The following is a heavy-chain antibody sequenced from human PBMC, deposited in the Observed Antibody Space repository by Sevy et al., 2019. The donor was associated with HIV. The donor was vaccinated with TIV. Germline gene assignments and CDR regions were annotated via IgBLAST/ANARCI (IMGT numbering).Heavy chain of an antibody. CDR2: IIPIFGTP. V-gene: IGHV1-69*13. D-gene: IGHD7-27*01. J-gene: IGHJ3*02. CDR3: AREGGVATTGDHDAFDI. Sequence: ATVKVSCKASGDTFSTYGLSWVRQAPGQGLEWMGGIIPIFGTPNYAQKFQGGVTITADESASTASMELSRLRSEDTALYYCAREGGVATTGDHDAFDIWGHGTLVTVSS. CDR1: GDTFSTYG.